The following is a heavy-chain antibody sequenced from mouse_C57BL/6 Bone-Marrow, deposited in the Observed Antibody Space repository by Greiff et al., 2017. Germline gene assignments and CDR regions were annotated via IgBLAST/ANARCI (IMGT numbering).Heavy chain of an antibody. CDR1: GYTFTGYW. V-gene: IGHV1-9*01. D-gene: IGHD1-1*01. J-gene: IGHJ1*03. Sequence: VQVVESGAELMKPGASVKLSCKATGYTFTGYWIEWVKQRPGHGLEWIGEILPGSGSTNYNEKFKGKATFTADTSSNTAYMQLSSLTTEDSAIYYCARRPYYYGSSYDWYFDVWGTGTTVTVSS. CDR3: ARRPYYYGSSYDWYFDV. CDR2: ILPGSGST.